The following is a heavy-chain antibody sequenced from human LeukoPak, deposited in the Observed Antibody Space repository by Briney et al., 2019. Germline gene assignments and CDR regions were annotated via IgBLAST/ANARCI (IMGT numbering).Heavy chain of an antibody. CDR3: ARVGVRSLNY. Sequence: GASVKVSCKASGFTFTSHDYNWVRQATGQGLEWMGGIIPIFGTANYAQKFQGRVTITADESTSTAYMELSSLRSEDTAVYYCARVGVRSLNYWGQGTLVTVSS. CDR1: GFTFTSHD. CDR2: IIPIFGTA. J-gene: IGHJ4*02. V-gene: IGHV1-69*13. D-gene: IGHD1-1*01.